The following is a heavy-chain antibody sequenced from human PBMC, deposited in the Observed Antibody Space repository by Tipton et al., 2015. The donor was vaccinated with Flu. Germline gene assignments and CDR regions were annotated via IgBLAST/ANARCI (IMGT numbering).Heavy chain of an antibody. J-gene: IGHJ5*02. CDR1: GGSFSGYY. CDR3: ARRTKGTMVRGVIVNWFDP. CDR2: INHSGST. V-gene: IGHV4-34*01. D-gene: IGHD3-10*01. Sequence: TLSLTCAVYGGSFSGYYWSWIRQPPGKGLEWIGEINHSGSTNYNPSLKSRVTISVDTSKNQFSLKLSSVTAADTAVYYCARRTKGTMVRGVIVNWFDPWGQGNLVTVSS.